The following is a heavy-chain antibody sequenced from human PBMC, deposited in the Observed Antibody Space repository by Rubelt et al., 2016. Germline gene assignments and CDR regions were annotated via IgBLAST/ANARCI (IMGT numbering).Heavy chain of an antibody. Sequence: QVQLVQSGAEVKKPGSSVKVSCKASGYTFTGYYMHWVRQAPGQGLEWMGWINPNSGGTNYAQKFQGGVTRTRDTSISTAYVGLSRLRSDDTAVYYCARFAIGGHSSGYLFDYWGQGTLVTVSS. D-gene: IGHD3-22*01. CDR1: GYTFTGYY. V-gene: IGHV1-2*02. CDR2: INPNSGGT. J-gene: IGHJ4*02. CDR3: ARFAIGGHSSGYLFDY.